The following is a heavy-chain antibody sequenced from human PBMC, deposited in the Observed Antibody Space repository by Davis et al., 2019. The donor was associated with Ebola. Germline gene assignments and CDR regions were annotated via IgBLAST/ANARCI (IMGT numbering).Heavy chain of an antibody. CDR1: GFTFSSYS. J-gene: IGHJ6*02. D-gene: IGHD1-26*01. CDR3: AGMGARAYYYGMDV. V-gene: IGHV3-23*01. Sequence: GGSLRLSCAASGFTFSSYSMNWVRQAPGKGLEWVSAISGSGGSTYYADSVKGRFTISRDNSKNTLYLQMNSLRAEDTAVYYCAGMGARAYYYGMDVWGQGTTVTVSS. CDR2: ISGSGGST.